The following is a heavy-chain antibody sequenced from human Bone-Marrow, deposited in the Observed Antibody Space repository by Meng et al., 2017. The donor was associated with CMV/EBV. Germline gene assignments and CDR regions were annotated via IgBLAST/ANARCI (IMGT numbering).Heavy chain of an antibody. CDR2: IKGDGSAT. CDR3: AKDMSSGWYNYYYYGMDV. CDR1: GLTISNYW. J-gene: IGHJ6*02. D-gene: IGHD6-19*01. V-gene: IGHV3-7*01. Sequence: GGSLRLSCAASGLTISNYWMNWVRQAPGKGLEWVANIKGDGSATYYVDSVKGRFTISRDNAKNSLYLQMSSLRAEDTAVYYCAKDMSSGWYNYYYYGMDVWGQGTTVTVSS.